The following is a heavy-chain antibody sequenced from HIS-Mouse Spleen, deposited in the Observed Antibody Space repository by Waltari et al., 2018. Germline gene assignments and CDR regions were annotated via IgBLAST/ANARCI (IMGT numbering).Heavy chain of an antibody. CDR1: GYSITSGSF. CDR2: IYHSGST. J-gene: IGHJ4*02. Sequence: QVQLQESGPGLVKPSENLSLTCTFSGYSITSGSFWGWLRQPPGKGLEWIGSIYHSGSTYYNPSLKSRVTISVDTSKNQFSLKLSSVTAADTAVYYCARGGSSTSCYADYWGQGTLVTVSS. CDR3: ARGGSSTSCYADY. D-gene: IGHD2-2*01. V-gene: IGHV4-38-2*02.